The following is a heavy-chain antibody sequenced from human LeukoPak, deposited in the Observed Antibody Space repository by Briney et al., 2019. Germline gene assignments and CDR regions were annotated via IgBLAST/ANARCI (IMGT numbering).Heavy chain of an antibody. CDR2: TYYRSKWYN. Sequence: SQTLSLTCAISGDSLSSNSAAWNWLRQSPSRGLEWLGRTYYRSKWYNDYAVSVKSRITFNPDTSKNQFSLQPISVTPEVTAVYYCARDLSGYGGNPGGGSYFDYWGQGTLVTVSS. J-gene: IGHJ4*02. CDR3: ARDLSGYGGNPGGGSYFDY. D-gene: IGHD4-23*01. V-gene: IGHV6-1*01. CDR1: GDSLSSNSAA.